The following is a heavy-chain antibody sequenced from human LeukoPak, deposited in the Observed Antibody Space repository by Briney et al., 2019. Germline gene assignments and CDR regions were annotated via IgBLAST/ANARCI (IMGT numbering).Heavy chain of an antibody. CDR2: INSDGSST. V-gene: IGHV3-74*01. Sequence: GGSLRLSCAASGFTFSSYWMHWVRQAPGKGLVWVSRINSDGSSTSYADSVKGRFTISRDNAKNTLYLQMNSLRPEDTAVYYCAKEGCSSTSCSFFDYWGQGTLVTVSS. CDR1: GFTFSSYW. D-gene: IGHD2-2*01. CDR3: AKEGCSSTSCSFFDY. J-gene: IGHJ4*02.